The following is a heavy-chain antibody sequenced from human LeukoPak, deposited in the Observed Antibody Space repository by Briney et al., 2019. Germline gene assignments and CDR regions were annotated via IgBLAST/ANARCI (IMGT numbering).Heavy chain of an antibody. J-gene: IGHJ3*02. CDR2: IYYSGST. Sequence: SETLSLTCAVSGYSISSGYYWSWIRQHPGKGLEWIGYIYYSGSTYYNPSLKSRVTISVDTSKNQFSLKLSSVTAADTAVFYCARTYCSSTSCYNVFDIWGQGTMVTVSS. CDR1: GYSISSGYY. CDR3: ARTYCSSTSCYNVFDI. V-gene: IGHV4-31*11. D-gene: IGHD2-2*02.